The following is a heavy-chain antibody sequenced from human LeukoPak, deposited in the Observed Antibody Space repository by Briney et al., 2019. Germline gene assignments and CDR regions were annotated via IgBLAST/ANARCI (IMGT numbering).Heavy chain of an antibody. CDR3: ARDPAGIAAAGSGPNFDY. CDR1: GYTLTELS. V-gene: IGHV1-24*01. CDR2: FDPEDGET. D-gene: IGHD6-13*01. Sequence: GASVKVSCKVSGYTLTELSMHWVRQAPGKGLEWMGGFDPEDGETIYAQKFQGRVTMTRDTSISTAYMELRSLRSDDTAVYYCARDPAGIAAAGSGPNFDYWGQGTLVTVSS. J-gene: IGHJ4*02.